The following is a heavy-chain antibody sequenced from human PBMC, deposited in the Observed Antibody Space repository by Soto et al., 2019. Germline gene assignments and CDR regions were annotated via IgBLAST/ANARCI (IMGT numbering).Heavy chain of an antibody. CDR2: IIPIFGTA. CDR3: ARGLGVFSNYLYYYYGMDV. CDR1: GGTFSSYA. J-gene: IGHJ6*02. Sequence: ASVKVSCKASGGTFSSYAISWVRQAPGQGLEWMGGIIPIFGTANYAQKFQGRVTITADTSTSTAYMERSSLTSEDTAVYYFARGLGVFSNYLYYYYGMDVWGPGTTVTVS. D-gene: IGHD4-4*01. V-gene: IGHV1-69*06.